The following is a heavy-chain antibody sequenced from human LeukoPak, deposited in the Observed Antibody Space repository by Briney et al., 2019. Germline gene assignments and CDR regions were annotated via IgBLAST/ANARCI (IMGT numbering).Heavy chain of an antibody. Sequence: SSETLSLTCAVYGGSFSGYYWSWIRQPPGKGLEWIEEINHSGSTNYNPSLKSRVTISVDTSKNQFSLKLSSVTAADTAVYYCARDLGDYGGNSGLDYWGQGTLVTVSS. CDR2: INHSGST. J-gene: IGHJ4*02. CDR3: ARDLGDYGGNSGLDY. CDR1: GGSFSGYY. V-gene: IGHV4-34*01. D-gene: IGHD4-23*01.